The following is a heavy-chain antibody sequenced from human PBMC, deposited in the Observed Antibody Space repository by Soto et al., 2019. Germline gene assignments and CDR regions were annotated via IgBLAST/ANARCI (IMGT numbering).Heavy chain of an antibody. CDR1: GGSFSGYY. CDR2: INHSGST. J-gene: IGHJ6*03. Sequence: SETLSLTCAVYGGSFSGYYWSWIRQPPGMGLEWIGEINHSGSTNYNPSLKSRVTISVDTSKNQFSLKLSSVTAADTAVYYCARGQGAARPGDYYYYMDVWGKGTTVTVSS. D-gene: IGHD6-6*01. CDR3: ARGQGAARPGDYYYYMDV. V-gene: IGHV4-34*01.